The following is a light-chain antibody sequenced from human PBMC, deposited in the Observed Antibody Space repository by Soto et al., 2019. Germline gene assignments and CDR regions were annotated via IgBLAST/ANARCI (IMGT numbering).Light chain of an antibody. V-gene: IGKV1-39*01. CDR2: SAS. CDR3: QQNFSPFVT. Sequence: DIQMTQSPPSLSASVGDRVTITCRASETIPDYLNWYQVKPGKAPKLLIYSASLLQPGVPSRFSGSGYGTDFTLTLSGLQHEDSATYYCQQNFSPFVTFGAGTRV. J-gene: IGKJ4*01. CDR1: ETIPDY.